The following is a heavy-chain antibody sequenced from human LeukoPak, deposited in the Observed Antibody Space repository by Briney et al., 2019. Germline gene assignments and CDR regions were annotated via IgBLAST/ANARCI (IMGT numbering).Heavy chain of an antibody. V-gene: IGHV3-23*01. J-gene: IGHJ6*02. D-gene: IGHD6-13*01. Sequence: GGSLRLSCAASGFTFSSYAMSWVRQAPGKGLEWVSAISGSGGSTYYADSVKGRFTIARDNSKNTIYLQMNSLSAEDTAIYCCAKDGGTSWDHYYFMDFWGQGTTVTVSS. CDR1: GFTFSSYA. CDR2: ISGSGGST. CDR3: AKDGGTSWDHYYFMDF.